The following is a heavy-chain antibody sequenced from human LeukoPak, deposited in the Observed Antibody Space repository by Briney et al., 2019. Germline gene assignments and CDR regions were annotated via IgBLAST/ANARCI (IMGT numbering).Heavy chain of an antibody. CDR1: GYTFTRYY. CDR2: INPNSGGT. Sequence: ASVKASCKPSGYTFTRYYMHWVRQAPGQGLEWMGWINPNSGGTNYAQKFQGRVTMTRGTSISTAYMELSRLRSDDTAVYYCAREQQLAYWGQGTLVTVSS. D-gene: IGHD6-13*01. CDR3: AREQQLAY. V-gene: IGHV1-2*02. J-gene: IGHJ4*02.